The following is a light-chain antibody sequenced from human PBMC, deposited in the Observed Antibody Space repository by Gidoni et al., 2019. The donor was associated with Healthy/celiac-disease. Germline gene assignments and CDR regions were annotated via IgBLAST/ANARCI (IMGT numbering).Light chain of an antibody. J-gene: IGKJ1*01. CDR1: QSISSY. V-gene: IGKV1-39*01. CDR3: KQSYSTPWT. Sequence: DIQMTQSPSSLSASVGDRFTITCRASQSISSYLNWYQQKPGKATKLLIYAASSLQSGVPSRFSGSGSGTDFTLNIRSMKTEDFATYYCKQSYSTPWTFGKGTKVEIK. CDR2: AAS.